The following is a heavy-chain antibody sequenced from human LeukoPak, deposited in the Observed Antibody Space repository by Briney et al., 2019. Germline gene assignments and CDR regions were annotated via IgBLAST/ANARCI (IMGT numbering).Heavy chain of an antibody. J-gene: IGHJ4*02. CDR1: GFTVSSNY. CDR3: ARDQSDYGDYFDY. V-gene: IGHV3-66*01. Sequence: PGGSLRLSCAASGFTVSSNYMSWVRQAPGKGLEWVSVIYSGGNTYYADSVKGRFTISRDNSKNTLYLQMNTLRDEDTAVYYCARDQSDYGDYFDYWGQGTLVTVSS. D-gene: IGHD4-17*01. CDR2: IYSGGNT.